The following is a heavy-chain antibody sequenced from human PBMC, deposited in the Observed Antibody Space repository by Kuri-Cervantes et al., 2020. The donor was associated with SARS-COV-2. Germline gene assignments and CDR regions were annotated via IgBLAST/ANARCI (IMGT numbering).Heavy chain of an antibody. CDR1: GGSISSYY. CDR3: ARSQVVRHLDWSSELSYRYYMDV. CDR2: IYTSGST. Sequence: SETLSLTCTVSGGSISSYYWSWIRQPAGKGLEWIGRIYTSGSTNYNPSLKSRVTMSVDTSKNQFSLKLSSVTAADTAVYFCARSQVVRHLDWSSELSYRYYMDVWGKGTTVTVSS. J-gene: IGHJ6*04. V-gene: IGHV4-4*07. D-gene: IGHD3-9*01.